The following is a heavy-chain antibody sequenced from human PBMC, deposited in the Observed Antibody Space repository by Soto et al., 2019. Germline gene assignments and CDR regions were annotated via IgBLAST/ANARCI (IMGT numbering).Heavy chain of an antibody. V-gene: IGHV1-18*01. D-gene: IGHD3-10*01. CDR1: GYTFTNYG. J-gene: IGHJ5*02. CDR2: INTYNGNT. CDR3: ARGVGSGTYYNQYNWFDP. Sequence: ASVKVSCKASGYTFTNYGISWVRQAPGQGLEWMGWINTYNGNTNHAQKLQGRVTMTTDTSTSTAYMELRSLRSDDTAVYYCARGVGSGTYYNQYNWFDPWGQGTQVTVSS.